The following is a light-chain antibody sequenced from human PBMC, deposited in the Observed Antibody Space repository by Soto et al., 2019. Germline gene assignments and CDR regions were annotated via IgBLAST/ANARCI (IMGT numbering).Light chain of an antibody. J-gene: IGKJ4*01. CDR3: PQLNSYHFT. V-gene: IGKV1-9*01. CDR2: GAS. CDR1: QGICSY. Sequence: IQLTQSPSSLSASVGDRVTITCRASQGICSYLAWYQQNPGKAPNLLIYGASTLQSGVPSRFSGSGSGTDITLTISSLQPEDFAIYYCPQLNSYHFTFGGGTKVEIK.